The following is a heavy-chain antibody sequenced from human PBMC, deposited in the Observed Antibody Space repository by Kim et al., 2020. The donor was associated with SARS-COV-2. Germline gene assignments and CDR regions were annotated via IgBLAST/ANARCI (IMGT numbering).Heavy chain of an antibody. CDR3: VAVVLTDHAFDQ. CDR1: GYTFTKHY. V-gene: IGHV1-46*01. Sequence: ASVKVSCKASGYTFTKHYIHWVRQAPGQGLEWMGIIDPDTGISNSTQRFQGGISMTTDTSASTIYMQLNSLTAEDTAIYYCVAVVLTDHAFDQWGQGTPVTVSS. D-gene: IGHD2-15*01. CDR2: IDPDTGIS. J-gene: IGHJ4*02.